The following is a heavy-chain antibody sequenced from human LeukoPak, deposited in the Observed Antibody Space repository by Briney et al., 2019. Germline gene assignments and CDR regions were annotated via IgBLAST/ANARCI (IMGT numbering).Heavy chain of an antibody. CDR2: IYSGGST. CDR3: ATDSSGSLYFDS. Sequence: GGSLRLSYAVSGFTVSSNYMSWVRQAPGKGLEWVSVIYSGGSTYYADSVKGRFTISRDNSKNTLYLQMNSLRAEDTAVYYCATDSSGSLYFDSGGKGPLVTVSS. V-gene: IGHV3-53*01. CDR1: GFTVSSNY. D-gene: IGHD1-26*01. J-gene: IGHJ4*02.